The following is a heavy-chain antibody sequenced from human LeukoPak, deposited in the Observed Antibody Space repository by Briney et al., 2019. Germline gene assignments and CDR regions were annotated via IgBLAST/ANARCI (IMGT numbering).Heavy chain of an antibody. V-gene: IGHV3-23*01. CDR2: ISGSGGST. CDR3: AKPMTYYDSSGYYPFDY. CDR1: GFTLSSYA. Sequence: GGSLRLSCAASGFTLSSYAMSWVRQAPGKGREWVSAISGSGGSTYYADSVKGRFTISRDNSKNTLYLQMNSLRAEDTAVYYCAKPMTYYDSSGYYPFDYWGQGTLVTVSS. D-gene: IGHD3-22*01. J-gene: IGHJ4*02.